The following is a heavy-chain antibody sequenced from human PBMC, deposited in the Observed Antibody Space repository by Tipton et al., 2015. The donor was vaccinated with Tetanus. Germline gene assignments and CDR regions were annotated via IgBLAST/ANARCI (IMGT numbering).Heavy chain of an antibody. D-gene: IGHD3-22*01. J-gene: IGHJ4*02. CDR2: VFHSGTT. CDR3: ARLSFDSGGFYHYFDY. V-gene: IGHV4-39*01. Sequence: LRLSCTVSGVSISSNSYYWGWIRQPPGKGLEWIGTVFHSGTTYYNPSLKSRVTISVDTSKNQFSLRLSSVTAADTAVFYCARLSFDSGGFYHYFDYWGRGTLVTVSS. CDR1: GVSISSNSYY.